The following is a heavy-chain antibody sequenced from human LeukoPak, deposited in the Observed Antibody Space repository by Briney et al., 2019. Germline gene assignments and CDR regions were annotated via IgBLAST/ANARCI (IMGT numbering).Heavy chain of an antibody. V-gene: IGHV3-30*18. CDR3: AKMGVE. Sequence: GRSLRLSCAASGFIFRSYGMHWVRQAPGKGLEWVAVISYDGSDKYYADSVKGRFTISRDNSKNTLYLQMNSLRAADTAVYYCAKMGVEWGQGTLVTVSS. CDR1: GFIFRSYG. CDR2: ISYDGSDK. D-gene: IGHD2-15*01. J-gene: IGHJ4*02.